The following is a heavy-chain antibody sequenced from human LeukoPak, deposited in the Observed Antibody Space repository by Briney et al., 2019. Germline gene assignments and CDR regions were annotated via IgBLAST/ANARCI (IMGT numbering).Heavy chain of an antibody. CDR1: GFTFRNYG. V-gene: IGHV3-33*06. Sequence: GGSLRLSCAASGFTFRNYGMNWVRQAPGKGLEWVAVIWYDGSNKYYADSVQGRFTISRDNSKNTLYLQMNSLRAEDTAVYYCAKDSHRTGSYSGTYPYYFDYWGQGTLVSVSS. D-gene: IGHD3-10*01. CDR2: IWYDGSNK. CDR3: AKDSHRTGSYSGTYPYYFDY. J-gene: IGHJ4*02.